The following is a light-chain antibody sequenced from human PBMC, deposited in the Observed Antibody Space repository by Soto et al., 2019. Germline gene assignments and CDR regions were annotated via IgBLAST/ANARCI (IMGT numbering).Light chain of an antibody. J-gene: IGLJ3*02. CDR3: ATWDDSLSGGV. CDR1: SSNIERNY. V-gene: IGLV1-47*01. CDR2: RDN. Sequence: QSVLTQPPSASATPGQRVTISCSGSSSNIERNYVYWYQQLPGTAPKLLIFRDNQRPSGVPDRISGSKSGTSASLAISGLRSEDEADYICATWDDSLSGGVFGGGTKLTVL.